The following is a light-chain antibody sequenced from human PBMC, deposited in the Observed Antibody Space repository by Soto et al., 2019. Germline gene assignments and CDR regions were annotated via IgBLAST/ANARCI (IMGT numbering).Light chain of an antibody. CDR2: KAS. V-gene: IGKV1-5*03. Sequence: DIQMTQSPSTLSASVGGRVTITCRASQSISDWLAWYQQKPGKAPKLLIYKASSLESGVPSRFSGSGSGTDFTLTISSLQPDDFATYYCQQYNSYSRTFGQGTKVEV. CDR1: QSISDW. CDR3: QQYNSYSRT. J-gene: IGKJ1*01.